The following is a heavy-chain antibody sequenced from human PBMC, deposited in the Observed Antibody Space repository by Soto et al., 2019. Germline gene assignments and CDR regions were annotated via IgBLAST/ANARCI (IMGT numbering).Heavy chain of an antibody. V-gene: IGHV1-24*01. J-gene: IGHJ6*03. CDR2: FDPEDGET. D-gene: IGHD3-3*01. Sequence: ASVKVSCKVSGYTLTELSMHWVRQAPGKGLEWMGGFDPEDGETIYAQKFQGRVTMTEDTSTDTAYMELSSLRSEDTAVYYCATDIPYYDFWSGLSTPPYYYMDVWGKGTTVTVSS. CDR3: ATDIPYYDFWSGLSTPPYYYMDV. CDR1: GYTLTELS.